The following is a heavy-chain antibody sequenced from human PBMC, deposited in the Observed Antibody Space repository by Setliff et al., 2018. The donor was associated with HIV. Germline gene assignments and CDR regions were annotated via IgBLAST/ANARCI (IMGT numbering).Heavy chain of an antibody. Sequence: PGGSLRLSCAASGFTFRNYAMSWVRQAPGKGLEWVSYISTSGNTIYYADSVKGRFTISRDNAKNSLYLQMNSLRAEDTAFYYCARGYYYGMDVWGQGTTVTVS. J-gene: IGHJ6*02. V-gene: IGHV3-48*03. CDR1: GFTFRNYA. CDR3: ARGYYYGMDV. CDR2: ISTSGNTI.